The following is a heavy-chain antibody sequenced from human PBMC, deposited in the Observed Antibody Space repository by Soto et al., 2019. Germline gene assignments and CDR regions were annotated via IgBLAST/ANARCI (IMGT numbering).Heavy chain of an antibody. D-gene: IGHD6-13*01. J-gene: IGHJ4*02. V-gene: IGHV3-74*01. CDR2: INKDGSST. Sequence: GGSLRLSCAASGFTFSNYWMHWVRQAPGKRLVWVSRINKDGSSTSYADSVKGRFTISRDNVKDTLYLQMNSLRAEDTALYYCAALSSSWYSSDYWGQGTLVTVSS. CDR3: AALSSSWYSSDY. CDR1: GFTFSNYW.